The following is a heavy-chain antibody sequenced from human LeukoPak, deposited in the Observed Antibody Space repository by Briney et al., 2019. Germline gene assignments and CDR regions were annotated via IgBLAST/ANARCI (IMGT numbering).Heavy chain of an antibody. CDR2: IYTSGST. Sequence: SETLSLTCTVSGGSISSGSYYWSWIRQPAGKGLEWIGRIYTSGSTNYNPSLKSRVTISVDTSKNQFSLKLSSVTAADTAVYYCARDRVELWFGELLAHTNYYYGMDVWGQGTTVTVSS. D-gene: IGHD3-10*01. J-gene: IGHJ6*02. CDR3: ARDRVELWFGELLAHTNYYYGMDV. V-gene: IGHV4-61*02. CDR1: GGSISSGSYY.